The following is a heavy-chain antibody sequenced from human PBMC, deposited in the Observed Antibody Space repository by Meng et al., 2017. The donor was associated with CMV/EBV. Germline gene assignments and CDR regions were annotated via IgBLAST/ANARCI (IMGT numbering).Heavy chain of an antibody. V-gene: IGHV1-69*04. D-gene: IGHD2-2*01. CDR1: GGTFSSYT. J-gene: IGHJ1*01. Sequence: SVKVSCKASGGTFSSYTISWVRQAPGQGLGWMGRIIPILGIANYAQKFQGRVTITADKSTSTAYMELSSLRSEDTAVYYCARDPRYCSSTSCSDFQHWGQGTLVTVSS. CDR2: IIPILGIA. CDR3: ARDPRYCSSTSCSDFQH.